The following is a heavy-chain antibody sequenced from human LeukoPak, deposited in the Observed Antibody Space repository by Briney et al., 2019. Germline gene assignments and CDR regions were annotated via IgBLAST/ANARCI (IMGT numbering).Heavy chain of an antibody. J-gene: IGHJ5*02. CDR1: GGSISSGGYS. CDR3: ARLHCGGDCYSLNWFDP. Sequence: PSETLSLTCAASGGSISSGGYSWSWIRQPPGTGLEWIGYIYHSGSTYYNPSLKSRVTISVDRSKNQFSLKLSSVTAADTAVYYCARLHCGGDCYSLNWFDPWGQGTLVTVSS. D-gene: IGHD2-21*02. CDR2: IYHSGST. V-gene: IGHV4-30-2*01.